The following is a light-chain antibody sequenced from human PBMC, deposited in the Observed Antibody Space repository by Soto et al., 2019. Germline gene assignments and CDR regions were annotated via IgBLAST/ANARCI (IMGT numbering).Light chain of an antibody. J-gene: IGKJ4*01. CDR3: KKCGIAPLT. V-gene: IGKV1-27*01. Sequence: DIQMTQSPSSLSTSVGSRVTTICRESQGISNYLAWYQQKPGKVPKLLIYAASTLRSGVPSRFGGSGSGTDFTLTISSLQTEDVTTYYYKKCGIAPLTFGGGTKVDIK. CDR1: QGISNY. CDR2: AAS.